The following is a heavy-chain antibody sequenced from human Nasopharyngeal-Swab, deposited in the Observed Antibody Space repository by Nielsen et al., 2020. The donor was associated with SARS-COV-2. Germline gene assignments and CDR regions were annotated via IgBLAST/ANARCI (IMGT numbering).Heavy chain of an antibody. V-gene: IGHV3-11*05. CDR1: GFTFSDYY. CDR2: ISSRSSFT. J-gene: IGHJ4*02. D-gene: IGHD5-12*01. Sequence: GESLKISCAASGFTFSDYYMSWIRQAPGKGLEWVSYISSRSSFTNYADSVKGRFTISRDNSKNTLYLQMNSLRAEDTAVYYCAKDQRYSGYDSFDYWGQGTLVTVSS. CDR3: AKDQRYSGYDSFDY.